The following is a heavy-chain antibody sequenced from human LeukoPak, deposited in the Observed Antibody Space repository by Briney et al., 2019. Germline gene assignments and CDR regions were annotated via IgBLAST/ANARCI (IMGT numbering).Heavy chain of an antibody. V-gene: IGHV3-74*01. D-gene: IGHD3-3*02. Sequence: GGSLRPSCAASGFTLSGYWMHWVRQAPGKGLVWVSRINSDGSSTSYADSVKGRFTISRDNAKNTLYLQMNSLRAEDTAVYYCASPVSTWAFDYWGQGTLVTVSS. CDR3: ASPVSTWAFDY. J-gene: IGHJ4*02. CDR1: GFTLSGYW. CDR2: INSDGSST.